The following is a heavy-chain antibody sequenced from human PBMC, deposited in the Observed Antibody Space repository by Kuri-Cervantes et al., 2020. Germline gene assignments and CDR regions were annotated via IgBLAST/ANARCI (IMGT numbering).Heavy chain of an antibody. D-gene: IGHD3-16*01. CDR3: ARNLAPSYYYGMDV. V-gene: IGHV1-18*01. Sequence: ASVKVSCKASGYAFTSYGISWVRQAPGQGLEWMGWISAYNGNTNYAQKLQDRVTMTTDTSTSTAYMELRSLRSDDTAVYYCARNLAPSYYYGMDVWGQGTTVTVSS. CDR2: ISAYNGNT. J-gene: IGHJ6*02. CDR1: GYAFTSYG.